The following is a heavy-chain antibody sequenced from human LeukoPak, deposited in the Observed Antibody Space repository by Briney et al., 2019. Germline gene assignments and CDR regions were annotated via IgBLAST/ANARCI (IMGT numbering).Heavy chain of an antibody. CDR3: AMHTTGLGGHGY. Sequence: SETLSLTCTVSGDSISDYHWRWIRQPPGKGLEWIGYILYTGTTNYNPSLKGRVTISVDTSRNQFSLKLSSVTAADTAVYYCAMHTTGLGGHGYWGQGTLISVSA. CDR1: GDSISDYH. D-gene: IGHD2/OR15-2a*01. V-gene: IGHV4-59*01. CDR2: ILYTGTT. J-gene: IGHJ4*02.